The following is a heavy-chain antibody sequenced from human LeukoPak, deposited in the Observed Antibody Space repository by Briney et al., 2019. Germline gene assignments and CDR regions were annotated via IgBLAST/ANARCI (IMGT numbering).Heavy chain of an antibody. CDR3: ARESHITREDY. CDR1: GYTFTSYG. Sequence: ASVKVSSKASGYTFTSYGISWVRQAPGQGLEWMGWISASNGDTDYPQNLQGRVTMTTDTYTSTAYMELRSLTSDDTAIYYCARESHITREDYWGQGTLVTVSS. V-gene: IGHV1-18*01. CDR2: ISASNGDT. J-gene: IGHJ4*02. D-gene: IGHD1-14*01.